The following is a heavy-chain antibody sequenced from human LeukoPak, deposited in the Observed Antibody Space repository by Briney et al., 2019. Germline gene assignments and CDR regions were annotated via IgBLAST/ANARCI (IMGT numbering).Heavy chain of an antibody. V-gene: IGHV4-59*01. J-gene: IGHJ6*02. Sequence: SETLSLTCTVSGGSISSYYWSWIRQPPGKGLEWSGYIYYSGSTNYNPSLKSQVTISVDTSKNQFSLKLSSVTAADTAVYYCARGACSSTSCYLGGYYYGMDVWGQGTTVTVSS. CDR1: GGSISSYY. CDR3: ARGACSSTSCYLGGYYYGMDV. D-gene: IGHD2-2*01. CDR2: IYYSGST.